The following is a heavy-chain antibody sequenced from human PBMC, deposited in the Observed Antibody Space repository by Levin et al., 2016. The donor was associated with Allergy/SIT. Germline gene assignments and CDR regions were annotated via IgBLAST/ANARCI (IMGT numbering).Heavy chain of an antibody. V-gene: IGHV4-59*01. J-gene: IGHJ4*02. CDR3: ASLNSFRGDTDY. D-gene: IGHD3-16*01. Sequence: VRQAPGKGLEWIGYIYYSGSTNYNPSLKSRVTISVDTSKNQFSLKLSSVTAADTAVYYCASLNSFRGDTDYWGQGTLVTVSS. CDR2: IYYSGST.